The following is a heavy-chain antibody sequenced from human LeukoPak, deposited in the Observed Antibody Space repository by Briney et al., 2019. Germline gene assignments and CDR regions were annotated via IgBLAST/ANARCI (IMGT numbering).Heavy chain of an antibody. CDR1: GGSFSGYY. D-gene: IGHD3-3*01. Sequence: SETLSLTCAVYGGSFSGYYWSWIRQPPGKGLEWIGEISHSGSTNYNPSLKSRVTISVDTSKNQFSLKLSSVTAADTAVYYCARVLSGITIFGVVLDVWGQGTTVTVSS. J-gene: IGHJ6*02. CDR3: ARVLSGITIFGVVLDV. CDR2: ISHSGST. V-gene: IGHV4-34*01.